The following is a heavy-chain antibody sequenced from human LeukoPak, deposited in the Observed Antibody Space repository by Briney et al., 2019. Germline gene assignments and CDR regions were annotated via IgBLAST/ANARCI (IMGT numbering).Heavy chain of an antibody. CDR1: GNNFTGYY. CDR3: ATTFDNNYLSGHDY. D-gene: IGHD5-24*01. V-gene: IGHV1-2*02. Sequence: ASVKVSCKASGNNFTGYYIHWVRQAPGQGLEWMGWISPYSGGTNHAQRFQGRVTMTRDTSISTAYLELSRLRSDDTAVYYCATTFDNNYLSGHDYWGQGTLVTVSS. J-gene: IGHJ4*02. CDR2: ISPYSGGT.